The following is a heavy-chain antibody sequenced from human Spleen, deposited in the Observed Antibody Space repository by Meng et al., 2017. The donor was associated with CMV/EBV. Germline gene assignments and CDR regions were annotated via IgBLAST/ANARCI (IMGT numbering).Heavy chain of an antibody. Sequence: GESLKISCAASGFTFSDYSMNWIRQAPGKGLEWVSSITSSGSLIFYVDSVKGRFTISRDNAKNSLYLQLKSLRAEDTALYYCARYGDYVSLDYWGQGTLVTVSS. J-gene: IGHJ4*02. V-gene: IGHV3-21*01. CDR1: GFTFSDYS. CDR3: ARYGDYVSLDY. CDR2: ITSSGSLI. D-gene: IGHD4-17*01.